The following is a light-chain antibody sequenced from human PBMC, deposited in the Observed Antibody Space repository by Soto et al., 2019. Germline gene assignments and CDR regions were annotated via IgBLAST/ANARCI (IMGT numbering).Light chain of an antibody. CDR3: AAWDDSLNGPV. CDR1: DSNIGSTA. Sequence: QSVLTQPPSVSATPGQGVTLSCSGGDSNIGSTAVNWYQQLPGTAPKLLIYSNNQRPSGVPDRFSGSKSGTSASLAISGLQSEDEADYYCAAWDDSLNGPVFGGGTKLTVL. CDR2: SNN. V-gene: IGLV1-44*01. J-gene: IGLJ2*01.